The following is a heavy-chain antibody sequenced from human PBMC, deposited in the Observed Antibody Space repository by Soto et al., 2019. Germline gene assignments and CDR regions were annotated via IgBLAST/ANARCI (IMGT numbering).Heavy chain of an antibody. D-gene: IGHD3-22*01. V-gene: IGHV4-59*01. J-gene: IGHJ1*01. CDR2: IYYSGST. Sequence: PSETLSLTCTVSGGSISSYYWSWIRQPPGKGLEWIGYIYYSGSTNYNPSLKSRVTISVDTSKNQFSLKLSSVTAADTAVYYCASTLYDSSGYYYLSQTYFQHWGQGTLVTVSS. CDR3: ASTLYDSSGYYYLSQTYFQH. CDR1: GGSISSYY.